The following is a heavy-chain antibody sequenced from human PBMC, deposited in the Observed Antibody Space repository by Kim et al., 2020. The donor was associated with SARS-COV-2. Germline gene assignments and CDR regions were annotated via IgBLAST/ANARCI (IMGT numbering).Heavy chain of an antibody. D-gene: IGHD3-3*01. CDR1: GFTFSSYA. V-gene: IGHV3-23*01. Sequence: GGSLRLSCAASGFTFSSYAMSWVRQAPGKGLEWVSAISGSGGSTYYADSVKGRFTISRDNSKNTLYLQMNSLRAEDTAVYYCAKGDYDFWSGYYTCLGYWGQGTLVTVSS. J-gene: IGHJ4*02. CDR2: ISGSGGST. CDR3: AKGDYDFWSGYYTCLGY.